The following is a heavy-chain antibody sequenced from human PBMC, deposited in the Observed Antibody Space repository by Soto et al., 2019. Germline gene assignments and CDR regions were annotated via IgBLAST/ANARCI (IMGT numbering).Heavy chain of an antibody. V-gene: IGHV3-30*18. J-gene: IGHJ6*02. CDR2: ISYDGSNK. D-gene: IGHD2-2*02. CDR3: AKDLYLGGMDV. Sequence: PGGSLRLSCAASGFTFSSYGMHWVRQAPGKGLEWVAVISYDGSNKYYADSVKGRFTISRDNSKNTLYLQMNSLRAEDTAVYYCAKDLYLGGMDVWGQGTTVTVSS. CDR1: GFTFSSYG.